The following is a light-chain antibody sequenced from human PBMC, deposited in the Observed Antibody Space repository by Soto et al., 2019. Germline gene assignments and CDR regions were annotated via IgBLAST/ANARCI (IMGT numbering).Light chain of an antibody. CDR2: AAS. CDR3: QQSYSSVMYT. J-gene: IGKJ2*01. Sequence: DIPMTQSPSSLSASVGDRVTVTCRASQSISHHLNWYQQKPGKAPTLLIYAASSLQSGVPSRFSGSGSGTDFTLTSSSLQPEDLATYYCQQSYSSVMYTFGQGTKLEIK. CDR1: QSISHH. V-gene: IGKV1-39*01.